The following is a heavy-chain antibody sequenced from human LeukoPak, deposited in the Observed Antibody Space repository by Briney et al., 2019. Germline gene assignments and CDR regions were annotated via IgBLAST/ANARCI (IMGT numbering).Heavy chain of an antibody. V-gene: IGHV4-4*07. CDR3: ARDPYSGYDWVDAFDI. CDR1: GGDISTYY. CDR2: IYASGST. J-gene: IGHJ3*02. Sequence: PSETLSLTCTVSGGDISTYYWNWIRQPAGKGLEWIGHIYASGSTNYNPSLKSRVTMSVDTSKNQFSLTLSSVTAADTAVYYCARDPYSGYDWVDAFDIWGQGTMVTVSS. D-gene: IGHD5-12*01.